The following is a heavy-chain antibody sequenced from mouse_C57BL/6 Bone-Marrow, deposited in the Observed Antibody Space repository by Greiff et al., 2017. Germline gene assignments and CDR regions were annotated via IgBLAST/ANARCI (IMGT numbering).Heavy chain of an antibody. V-gene: IGHV1-22*01. CDR1: GYTFTDYN. CDR2: INPNNGGT. Sequence: VQLQQSGPELVKPGASVKMSCKASGYTFTDYNMHWVKQSHGQSLEWIGYINPNNGGTSYNQKFKGKATLTVNKSSSTAYMELRSLTSEDSAVYYCAKGASPYYEAMDYWGQGTSVTVSS. J-gene: IGHJ4*01. CDR3: AKGASPYYEAMDY.